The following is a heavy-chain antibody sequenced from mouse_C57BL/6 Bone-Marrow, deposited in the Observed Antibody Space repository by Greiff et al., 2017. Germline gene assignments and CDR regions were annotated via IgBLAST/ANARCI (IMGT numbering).Heavy chain of an antibody. J-gene: IGHJ2*01. CDR3: AREITTMGDYFDI. D-gene: IGHD1-1*02. CDR2: ILPGSGST. Sequence: QVQLQQSVAELMKPGASVKLSCKATGYTFTGYWIEWVKQRPGHGLEWIGEILPGSGSTNYTKKFKGKATFTADTSSNTAYLQLSSLTTEDSAIYYCAREITTMGDYFDIGGQGTTLTVSS. CDR1: GYTFTGYW. V-gene: IGHV1-9*01.